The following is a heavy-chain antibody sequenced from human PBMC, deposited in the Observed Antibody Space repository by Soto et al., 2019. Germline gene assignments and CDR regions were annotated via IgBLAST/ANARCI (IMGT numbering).Heavy chain of an antibody. Sequence: PGGSLRLSCAASGFTLSSYAMSWVRQAPGKGLEWVSAISGSGGSTYYADSVKGRFTISRDNSKNTLYLQMNSLRAEDTAVYYCATKYSYDQSPFDYWGQGTLVTVSS. J-gene: IGHJ4*02. D-gene: IGHD5-18*01. CDR3: ATKYSYDQSPFDY. CDR2: ISGSGGST. V-gene: IGHV3-23*01. CDR1: GFTLSSYA.